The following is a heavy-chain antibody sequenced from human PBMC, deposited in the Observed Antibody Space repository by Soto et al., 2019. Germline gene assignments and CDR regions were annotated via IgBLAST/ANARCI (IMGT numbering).Heavy chain of an antibody. Sequence: SQTLSLTCAISGESVSSNTAAWNWIRSSPSRGLEWLGRTYYRSNWRHDYAVSVKSRITVNPDTSKNHFSLQLNSVTPDDTAVYYCARGVAGSGFDLWGQGTLVTVSS. CDR1: GESVSSNTAA. CDR2: TYYRSNWRH. V-gene: IGHV6-1*01. CDR3: ARGVAGSGFDL. D-gene: IGHD6-19*01. J-gene: IGHJ4*02.